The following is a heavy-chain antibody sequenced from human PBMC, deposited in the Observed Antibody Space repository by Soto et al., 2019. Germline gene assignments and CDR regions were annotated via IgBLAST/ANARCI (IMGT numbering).Heavy chain of an antibody. CDR2: IVVGSGNT. Sequence: SVKVSCKASGFTFTSSAVQWVRQARGQRLEWIGWIVVGSGNTNYVQKLQERVTITRDMSTSTTYMELSSLRSEDTAVYYCAAQRDTAMEANYYYYGMDVWGQGTTVTVSS. V-gene: IGHV1-58*01. CDR3: AAQRDTAMEANYYYYGMDV. CDR1: GFTFTSSA. J-gene: IGHJ6*02. D-gene: IGHD5-18*01.